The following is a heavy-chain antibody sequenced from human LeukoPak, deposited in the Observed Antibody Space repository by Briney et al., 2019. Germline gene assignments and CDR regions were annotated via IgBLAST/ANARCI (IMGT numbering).Heavy chain of an antibody. D-gene: IGHD6-13*01. CDR2: ISYDGSNK. CDR3: ARGDKQLVFNRNKGGFDP. Sequence: PGRSLRLSCAASGFTFSSYAMHWVRQAPGKGLEWVTIISYDGSNKYYADSVKGRFTISRDNSKNTLYLQMNSLRTEDTAVYYCARGDKQLVFNRNKGGFDPWGQGTLVTVS. J-gene: IGHJ5*02. CDR1: GFTFSSYA. V-gene: IGHV3-30*04.